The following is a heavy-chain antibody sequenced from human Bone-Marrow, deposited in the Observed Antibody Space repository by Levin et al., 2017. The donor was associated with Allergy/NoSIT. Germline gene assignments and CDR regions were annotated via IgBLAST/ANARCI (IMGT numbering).Heavy chain of an antibody. V-gene: IGHV3-21*06. J-gene: IGHJ6*02. D-gene: IGHD5-12*01. CDR1: GFIFSGYS. CDR2: ITSSDRQT. CDR3: ARSSVATNYQYYGMDV. Sequence: GESLKISCTASGFIFSGYSMNWVRQAPGNGLEWVASITSSDRQTYYADSVRGRFTISRDNAKNSLYLQMNSLRAEDTAAYYCARSSVATNYQYYGMDVWGQGTTVTVSS.